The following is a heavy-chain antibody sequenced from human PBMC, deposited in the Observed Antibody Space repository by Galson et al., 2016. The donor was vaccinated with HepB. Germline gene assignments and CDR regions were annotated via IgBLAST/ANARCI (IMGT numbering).Heavy chain of an antibody. V-gene: IGHV3-66*02. CDR2: IYSGSDTT. Sequence: SLRLSCAASGITVSSDFMMWVRRTSGKGLEWVSTIYSGSDTTYYADSVKGRFTMSRDNFQNTLYLQMDSLRAEDTAVYYCASRGAWGQGALVTVSS. CDR1: GITVSSDF. CDR3: ASRGA. J-gene: IGHJ4*02.